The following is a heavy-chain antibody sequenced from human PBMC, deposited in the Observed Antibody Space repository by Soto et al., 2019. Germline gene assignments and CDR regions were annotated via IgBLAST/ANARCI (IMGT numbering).Heavy chain of an antibody. Sequence: PSETLSLTCTVSGGSISSHYWSWIRQPPGQGLEWIGYIYYSGSTNYNPSLKSRVTISVDTSKSQFSLRLSSVTAADTAVYFCARLDGYGHYFDYWGQGALVTVS. V-gene: IGHV4-59*08. CDR1: GGSISSHY. CDR2: IYYSGST. D-gene: IGHD5-12*01. J-gene: IGHJ4*02. CDR3: ARLDGYGHYFDY.